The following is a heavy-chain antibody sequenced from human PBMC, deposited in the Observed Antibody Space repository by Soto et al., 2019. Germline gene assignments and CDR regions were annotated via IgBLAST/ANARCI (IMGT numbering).Heavy chain of an antibody. CDR2: IYYSGST. CDR3: ARGPGNYDFWSGLPDYYYYYGMDV. D-gene: IGHD3-3*01. V-gene: IGHV4-61*05. Sequence: SETLSLTCSVSGGSISSSSNYWGWIRQPPGEGLEWIGYIYYSGSTNYNPSLKSRVTISVDTSKNQFSLKLSSVTAADTAVYYCARGPGNYDFWSGLPDYYYYYGMDVWGQGTTVTVSS. J-gene: IGHJ6*02. CDR1: GGSISSSSNY.